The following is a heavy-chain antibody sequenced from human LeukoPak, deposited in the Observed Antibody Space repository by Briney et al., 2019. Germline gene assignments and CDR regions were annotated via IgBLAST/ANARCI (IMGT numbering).Heavy chain of an antibody. D-gene: IGHD6-13*01. Sequence: AGESMRLSCAASGFTVSSNYMSWVRQAPGKGLEWVSVIYSGGSTYYADSVKGRFTISRDNSKNTLYLQMNSLRAEDTAVYYCARVAAAGTAGAFDIWGQGAMVTVSS. CDR3: ARVAAAGTAGAFDI. CDR2: IYSGGST. J-gene: IGHJ3*02. CDR1: GFTVSSNY. V-gene: IGHV3-53*01.